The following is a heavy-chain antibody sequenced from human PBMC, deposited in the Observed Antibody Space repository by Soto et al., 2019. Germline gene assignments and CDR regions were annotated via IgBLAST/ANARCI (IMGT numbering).Heavy chain of an antibody. D-gene: IGHD5-18*01. CDR3: AKGFSYSVIDY. Sequence: QVQLVESGGGVVQPGRSLRLSSAASGFTFSAYGMHWVRLAPGKGLEWVAVISYDGSNKYYADSVKGRFTISRDNSKNTLYLQMSSLRPEDTAVYYCAKGFSYSVIDYWGQGTLVTVSS. J-gene: IGHJ4*02. CDR2: ISYDGSNK. CDR1: GFTFSAYG. V-gene: IGHV3-30*18.